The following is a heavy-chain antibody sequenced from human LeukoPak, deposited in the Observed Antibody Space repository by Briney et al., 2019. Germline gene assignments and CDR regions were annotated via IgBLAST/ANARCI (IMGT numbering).Heavy chain of an antibody. D-gene: IGHD5-18*01. CDR1: GFTFDDYA. V-gene: IGHV3-9*01. J-gene: IGHJ6*02. CDR2: ISWNSGSI. CDR3: ARGYSYGPYYYYGMDV. Sequence: GGSLRLSCAASGFTFDDYAMHWVRQAPGKGLEWVSGISWNSGSIGYADSVKGRFTISRDNAKNSLYLQMNSLRAEDTAVYYCARGYSYGPYYYYGMDVWGQGTTVTVSS.